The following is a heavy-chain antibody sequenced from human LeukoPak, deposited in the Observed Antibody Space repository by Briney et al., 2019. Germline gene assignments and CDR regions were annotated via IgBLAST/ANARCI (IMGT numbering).Heavy chain of an antibody. J-gene: IGHJ4*02. CDR2: LFFNERT. CDR3: ARAGGGWSFAS. Sequence: SETLSLTCTVSGASITTYYWSWIRQSPGKGLEWIGYLFFNERTDYNPSLKSRVTISVDRSKSQFSLKVTSVTAADTAIYYCARAGGGWSFASWGQGTLVTVSS. D-gene: IGHD6-19*01. V-gene: IGHV4-59*01. CDR1: GASITTYY.